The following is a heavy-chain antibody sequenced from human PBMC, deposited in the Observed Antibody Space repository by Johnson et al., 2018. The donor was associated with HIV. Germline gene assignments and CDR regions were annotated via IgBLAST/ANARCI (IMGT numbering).Heavy chain of an antibody. V-gene: IGHV3-30*02. CDR2: IRYDGSNK. D-gene: IGHD6-19*01. Sequence: QVQLVESGGGVVQPGGSLRLSCAASGFTFSSYGMHWVRQAPGKGLAWVAFIRYDGSNKYYADSVKGRFTISRDNSKNTLYLQMNSLRAEDTAVYYCAKAGAVAGPGIDAFDIWGQGTMVTVSS. J-gene: IGHJ3*02. CDR1: GFTFSSYG. CDR3: AKAGAVAGPGIDAFDI.